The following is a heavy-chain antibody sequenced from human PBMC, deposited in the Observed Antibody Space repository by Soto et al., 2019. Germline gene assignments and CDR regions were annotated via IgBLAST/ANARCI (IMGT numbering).Heavy chain of an antibody. CDR3: ARENMWYGVYLHYYYMDV. CDR2: TRNKANSYTT. V-gene: IGHV3-72*01. J-gene: IGHJ6*03. CDR1: GFTFSDHY. D-gene: IGHD4-17*01. Sequence: EVQLVESGGGLVQPGGSLRLSCAASGFTFSDHYMDWVRQAPGKGLEWVGRTRNKANSYTTEYAASVKGRFTISRDDSKNSLYLQMNSLQTEDTAVYYCARENMWYGVYLHYYYMDVWGKGTTVTVSS.